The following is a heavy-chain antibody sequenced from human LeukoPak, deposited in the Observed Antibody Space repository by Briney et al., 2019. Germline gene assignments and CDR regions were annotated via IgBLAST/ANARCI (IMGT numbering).Heavy chain of an antibody. CDR1: GFTFRSYW. V-gene: IGHV3-74*01. Sequence: GGSLRLSCATSGFTFRSYWMHWVRQAPGKGLVWVSRINSDESSTGYADSAKGRFTISRDNAKNTLYLQMNSLRAEGTAVYYCARAGVVGATPFDYWGQGTLVTVSS. CDR2: INSDESST. D-gene: IGHD5-12*01. CDR3: ARAGVVGATPFDY. J-gene: IGHJ4*02.